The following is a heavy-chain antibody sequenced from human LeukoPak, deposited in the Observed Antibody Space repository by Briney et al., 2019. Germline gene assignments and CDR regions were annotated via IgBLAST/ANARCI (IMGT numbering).Heavy chain of an antibody. Sequence: ASVKDSCKASGYTFTGQYMHWVRQAPGQGLEWMGWINPNSGGTNYAHKFQGRVTMTRDRSISTAYIELSRLRSDDTAVHHFSREKVYEGSGSHYGYWGQGALVTVSS. CDR2: INPNSGGT. D-gene: IGHD3-10*01. CDR3: SREKVYEGSGSHYGY. CDR1: GYTFTGQY. J-gene: IGHJ4*02. V-gene: IGHV1-2*02.